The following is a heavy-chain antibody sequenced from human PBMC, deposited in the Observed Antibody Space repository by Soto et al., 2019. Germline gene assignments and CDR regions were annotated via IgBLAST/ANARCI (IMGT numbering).Heavy chain of an antibody. CDR3: ARTGRVAGSSWPIKGGQCNWFDP. CDR2: ISGSGGRT. V-gene: IGHV3-23*01. Sequence: EVQLLESGGGLVQPGGSLRLSCAASGFTFSSYAMSWVRQAPGKGLEWVSAISGSGGRTYYADSVKGRFTISRDNSKNTLYLQMNSLRAEDTAVYYCARTGRVAGSSWPIKGGQCNWFDPWGQGTLVSVSS. D-gene: IGHD6-13*01. J-gene: IGHJ5*02. CDR1: GFTFSSYA.